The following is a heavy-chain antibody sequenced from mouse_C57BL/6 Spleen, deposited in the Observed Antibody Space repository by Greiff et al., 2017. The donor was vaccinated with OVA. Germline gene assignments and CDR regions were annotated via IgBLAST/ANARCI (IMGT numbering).Heavy chain of an antibody. V-gene: IGHV1-64*01. CDR1: GYTFTSYW. Sequence: QVQLQQPGAELVKPGASVKLSCKASGYTFTSYWMHWVKQRPGQGLEWIGMIHPNSGSTNYNEKFKSKATLTVDESSSTAYMQLSSLTSEDSAVYYCARGTYDPFYAMDYWGQGTSVTVSS. D-gene: IGHD2-3*01. J-gene: IGHJ4*01. CDR3: ARGTYDPFYAMDY. CDR2: IHPNSGST.